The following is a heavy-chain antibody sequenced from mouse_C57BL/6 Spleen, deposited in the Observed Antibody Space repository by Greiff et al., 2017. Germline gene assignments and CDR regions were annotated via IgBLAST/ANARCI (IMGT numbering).Heavy chain of an antibody. CDR2: IRLKSDNYAT. Sequence: EVKLVESGGGLVQPGGSMKLSCVASGFTFSNYWMNWVRQSPEKGLEWVAQIRLKSDNYATHYAESVKGRFTISRDDSKSSVYLQMNNLRAEDTGIYYCTASYGFMDYWGQGTSVTVSS. CDR1: GFTFSNYW. J-gene: IGHJ4*01. CDR3: TASYGFMDY. V-gene: IGHV6-3*01. D-gene: IGHD2-2*01.